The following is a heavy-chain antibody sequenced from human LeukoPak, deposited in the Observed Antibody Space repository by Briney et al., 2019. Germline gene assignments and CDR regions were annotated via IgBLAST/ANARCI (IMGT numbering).Heavy chain of an antibody. CDR3: ARVEFEWFGDPDMVFLY. CDR1: GYTFTSYY. J-gene: IGHJ4*02. V-gene: IGHV1-46*01. D-gene: IGHD3-10*01. Sequence: ASVKVSCNASGYTFTSYYIHWVRQAPGQGLEWMGIINPSVGSTSYAQKFQGRVTMTRDMSTSTVYMELSSLRSEDTAVYYCARVEFEWFGDPDMVFLYWGQGTLVTVSS. CDR2: INPSVGST.